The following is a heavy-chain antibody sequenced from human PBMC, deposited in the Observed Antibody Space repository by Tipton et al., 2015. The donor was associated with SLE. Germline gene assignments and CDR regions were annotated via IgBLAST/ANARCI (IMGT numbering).Heavy chain of an antibody. D-gene: IGHD6-13*01. CDR3: ARILSSWNQDCDS. J-gene: IGHJ4*02. CDR1: GVSISDSY. Sequence: TLSLTCTVSGVSISDSYWTWVRQPAGKRLEWIGRIYTTGSTNYNPSLENRVTMSIDTSKNQFYLKLSSVTAADTATYFCARILSSWNQDCDSWGQGTLVNGSS. CDR2: IYTTGST. V-gene: IGHV4-4*07.